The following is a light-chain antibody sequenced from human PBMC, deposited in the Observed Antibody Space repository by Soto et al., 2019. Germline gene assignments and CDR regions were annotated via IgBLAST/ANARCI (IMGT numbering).Light chain of an antibody. V-gene: IGLV1-44*01. CDR3: SAWDNSLNGYV. CDR2: TAG. J-gene: IGLJ1*01. CDR1: SSNIGSNT. Sequence: QAVVTQPLSASASPGQRVTISCFGGSSNIGSNTVAWYQHLPGTAPPRLIFTAGQRPSGVPGRFSGSKSGTSASLAISGLQSEDEGDYYCSAWDNSLNGYVFGPGTKLTVL.